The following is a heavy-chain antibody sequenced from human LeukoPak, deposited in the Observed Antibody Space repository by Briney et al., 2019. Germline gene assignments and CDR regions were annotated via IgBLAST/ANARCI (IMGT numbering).Heavy chain of an antibody. D-gene: IGHD3-10*01. CDR2: IIPIFGTA. J-gene: IGHJ4*02. V-gene: IGHV1-69*13. CDR1: GGTFSSYA. Sequence: GASVKVSCKASGGTFSSYAISWVRQAPGQGLEWMGGIIPIFGTANYAQKFQGRVTITADESTSTVYMELSSLRSEDTAVYYCAREASGSYHYFDYWGQGTLVTVSS. CDR3: AREASGSYHYFDY.